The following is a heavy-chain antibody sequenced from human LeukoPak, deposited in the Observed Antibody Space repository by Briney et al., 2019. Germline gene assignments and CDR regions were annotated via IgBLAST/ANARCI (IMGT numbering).Heavy chain of an antibody. CDR2: IYYSGST. D-gene: IGHD5-12*01. CDR1: VGSIISSSYY. V-gene: IGHV4-39*07. CDR3: ARVSGYDWESFYDY. Sequence: SGTLSLPCTFSVGSIISSSYYGGGIRQPPGQGLGGMGSIYYSGSTYYNPSLKSRVTISVDTSKNQFSLKLSSVTAADTAVYYCARVSGYDWESFYDYWGQGILVTVSS. J-gene: IGHJ4*02.